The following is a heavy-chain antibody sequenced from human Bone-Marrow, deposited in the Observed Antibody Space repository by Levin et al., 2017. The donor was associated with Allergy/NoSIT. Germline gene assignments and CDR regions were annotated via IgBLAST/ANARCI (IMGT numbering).Heavy chain of an antibody. J-gene: IGHJ3*02. V-gene: IGHV3-33*01. D-gene: IGHD6-19*01. CDR3: ARGDGSGWYRGAFDI. CDR2: IWYDGSNK. Sequence: GGSLRLSCAASGFTFSSYGMHWVRQAPGKGLEWVAVIWYDGSNKYYADSVKGRFTISRDNSKNTLYLQMNSLRAEDTAVYYCARGDGSGWYRGAFDIWGQGTMVTVSS. CDR1: GFTFSSYG.